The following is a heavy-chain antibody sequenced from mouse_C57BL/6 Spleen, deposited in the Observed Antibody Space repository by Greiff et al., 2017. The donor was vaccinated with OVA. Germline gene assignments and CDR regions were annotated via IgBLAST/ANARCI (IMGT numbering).Heavy chain of an antibody. J-gene: IGHJ4*01. CDR2: INPNNGGT. D-gene: IGHD2-4*01. CDR1: GYTFTDYY. CDR3: ARGYDYGYAMDY. Sequence: EVQLQQSGPELVKPGASVKISCKASGYTFTDYYMNWVKQSHGKSLEWIGDINPNNGGTSYNQKFKGKATLTVDKSSSTAYMELRSLTSEDSAVYYCARGYDYGYAMDYWGQGTSVTVSS. V-gene: IGHV1-26*01.